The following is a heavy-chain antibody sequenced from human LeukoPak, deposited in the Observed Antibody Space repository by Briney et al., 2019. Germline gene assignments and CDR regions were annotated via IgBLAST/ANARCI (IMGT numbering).Heavy chain of an antibody. V-gene: IGHV3-74*01. J-gene: IGHJ4*02. CDR1: GFTFSSYW. CDR2: IKSDGSVT. D-gene: IGHD3-9*01. CDR3: ARLDILTGNYYYFEY. Sequence: TGGSLRLSCAASGFTFSSYWMHWVRQAPGKGLVWVSRIKSDGSVTTYADSVKGRFTISRDNAKNTLYLQMNSLRAEGTAVYFCARLDILTGNYYYFEYWGQGSLVTVSS.